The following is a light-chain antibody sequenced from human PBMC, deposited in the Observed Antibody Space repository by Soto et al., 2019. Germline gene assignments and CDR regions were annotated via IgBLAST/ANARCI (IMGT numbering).Light chain of an antibody. Sequence: EIMMTQSPGTLSASPRERATLSCRASQSVSSNLAWYQQKPGQAPRLLIYAVSTRATGIPDRFSGSGSGTDFTLTISRLEPEDFGVYYCLQYGSSPYTFGQGTKLEIK. J-gene: IGKJ2*01. CDR3: LQYGSSPYT. CDR1: QSVSSN. V-gene: IGKV3-20*01. CDR2: AVS.